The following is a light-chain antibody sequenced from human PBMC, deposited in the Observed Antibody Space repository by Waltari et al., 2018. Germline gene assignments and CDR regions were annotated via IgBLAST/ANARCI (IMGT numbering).Light chain of an antibody. Sequence: SQHPPGKTPKLLIYEVSNPPSGVSSRFSGSKSGKTASLTISGLRAGDEAVYYCSSYTSLTTLVFGGGTKLTVL. CDR2: EVS. CDR3: SSYTSLTTLV. J-gene: IGLJ2*01. V-gene: IGLV2-14*01.